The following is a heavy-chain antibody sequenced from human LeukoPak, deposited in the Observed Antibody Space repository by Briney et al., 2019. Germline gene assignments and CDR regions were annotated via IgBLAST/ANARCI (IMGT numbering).Heavy chain of an antibody. CDR1: GGSISSGGYY. J-gene: IGHJ6*03. D-gene: IGHD4-11*01. CDR2: IYYSGST. Sequence: SETLSLTCTVSGGSISSGGYYWSWIRQHPGKGLEWIGYIYYSGSTYYNPSLKSRVTISVDTSKNQFSLKLSSVTAADTAVYYCARETPYSNYEDLYYYYMDVWGKGTTVTVSS. CDR3: ARETPYSNYEDLYYYYMDV. V-gene: IGHV4-31*03.